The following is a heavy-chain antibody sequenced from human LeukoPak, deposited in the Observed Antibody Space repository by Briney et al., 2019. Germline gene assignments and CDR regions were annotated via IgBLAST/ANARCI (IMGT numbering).Heavy chain of an antibody. D-gene: IGHD3-22*01. V-gene: IGHV1-2*02. Sequence: ASVKVSCKASGYTFTDYYMHWVRQAPGQGPEWMGWINPTSGGTLYAQRFQGRVTMTRDTSISTAYMELNSLTSDVTAVYYCASVNTIAMESPLDVWGQGTTVTVSS. J-gene: IGHJ6*01. CDR2: INPTSGGT. CDR3: ASVNTIAMESPLDV. CDR1: GYTFTDYY.